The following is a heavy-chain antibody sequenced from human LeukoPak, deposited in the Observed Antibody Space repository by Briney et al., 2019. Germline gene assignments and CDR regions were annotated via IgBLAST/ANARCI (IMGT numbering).Heavy chain of an antibody. Sequence: PGGSLRLSRAASGFTFSDYYMSWIRQAPGKGLEWVSYISSSSSYTNYADSVKGRFTISRDNAKNSLYLQMNSLRAEDTAVYYCAREAGYCSSTSCYEATLDYWGQRTLATVSS. V-gene: IGHV3-11*06. CDR1: GFTFSDYY. J-gene: IGHJ4*02. D-gene: IGHD2-2*01. CDR2: ISSSSSYT. CDR3: AREAGYCSSTSCYEATLDY.